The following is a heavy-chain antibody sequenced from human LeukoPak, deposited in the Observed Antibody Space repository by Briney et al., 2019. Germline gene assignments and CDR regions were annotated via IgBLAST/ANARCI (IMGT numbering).Heavy chain of an antibody. CDR3: AKDRGIAAAGYWFFDL. D-gene: IGHD6-13*01. J-gene: IGHJ2*01. V-gene: IGHV3-23*01. CDR1: GFTFSSYA. Sequence: GGSLRLSCAASGFTFSSYAMSWVRQAPGKGLEWVSAISGSGSSTYYADSVKGRFAISRGNSKNTLYLQMNRLRAEDTAVYYCAKDRGIAAAGYWFFDLWGRGTLVTVSS. CDR2: ISGSGSST.